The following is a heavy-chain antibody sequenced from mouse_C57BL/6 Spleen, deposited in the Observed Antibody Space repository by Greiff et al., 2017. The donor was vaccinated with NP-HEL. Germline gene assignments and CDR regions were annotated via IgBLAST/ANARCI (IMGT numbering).Heavy chain of an antibody. Sequence: VKLMESGPGLVAPSQSLSITCTVSGFSLTSYAISWVRQPPGKGLEWLGVIWTGGGTNYNSALKSRLSISKDNSKSQVFLKMNSLQTDDTARYYCARSLDSSGHWYFDVWGTGTTVTVSS. CDR3: ARSLDSSGHWYFDV. V-gene: IGHV2-9-1*01. CDR1: GFSLTSYA. J-gene: IGHJ1*03. CDR2: IWTGGGT. D-gene: IGHD3-2*02.